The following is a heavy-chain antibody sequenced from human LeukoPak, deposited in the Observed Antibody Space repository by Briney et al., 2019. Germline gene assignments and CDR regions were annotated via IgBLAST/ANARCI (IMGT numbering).Heavy chain of an antibody. CDR2: IIPIFGTA. V-gene: IGHV1-69*05. CDR3: ARRITDSGSSHIDY. Sequence: SVKVSCKASGGTFSSYSNSWVRQAPGQGLEWMGGIIPIFGTANYAQKFQGRVTITTDESTSTAYMELSSLRSEDTAVYYCARRITDSGSSHIDYWGQGTLVTVSS. D-gene: IGHD1-26*01. J-gene: IGHJ4*02. CDR1: GGTFSSYS.